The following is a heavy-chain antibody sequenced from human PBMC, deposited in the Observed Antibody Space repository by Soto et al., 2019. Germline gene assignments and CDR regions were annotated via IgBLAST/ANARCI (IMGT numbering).Heavy chain of an antibody. V-gene: IGHV1-18*01. CDR3: ASRSSSWLGYYYYGMDV. J-gene: IGHJ6*02. CDR2: ISAYNGNT. CDR1: GYTFTSYG. D-gene: IGHD6-13*01. Sequence: QVQLVQSGAEVKKPGASVKVSCKASGYTFTSYGISWVRQAPGQGLEWMGWISAYNGNTNYAQKLQGRVTMTTDTSTSTAYMELRSLRSDDTAVYYCASRSSSWLGYYYYGMDVWGQGTTVTVSS.